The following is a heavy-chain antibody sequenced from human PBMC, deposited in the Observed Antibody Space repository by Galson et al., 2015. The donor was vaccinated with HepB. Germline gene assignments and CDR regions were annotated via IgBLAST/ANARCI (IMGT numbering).Heavy chain of an antibody. D-gene: IGHD6-13*01. CDR3: ARAPPYSSSWYWGSGYYYYGMDV. V-gene: IGHV1-69*13. CDR2: IIPIFGTA. CDR1: GGTFSSYA. Sequence: SVKVSCKASGGTFSSYAISWVRQAPGQGLEWMGGIIPIFGTANYAQKFQGRVTITADESTSTAYMELSSLRSEDTAVYYCARAPPYSSSWYWGSGYYYYGMDVWGQGTTVTVSS. J-gene: IGHJ6*02.